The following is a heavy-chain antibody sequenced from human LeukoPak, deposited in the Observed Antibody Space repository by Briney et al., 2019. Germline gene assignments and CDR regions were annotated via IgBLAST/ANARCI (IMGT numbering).Heavy chain of an antibody. Sequence: SVKVSCKASGGTFSSYAISWVRQAPGQGLEWMGGIIPIFGTANYAQKFQGRVTITRNTSISTAYMELSSLRSEDTAVYYYAVGIIVGAQRGSWFDPWGQGTLVTVSS. CDR2: IIPIFGTA. J-gene: IGHJ5*02. CDR3: AVGIIVGAQRGSWFDP. V-gene: IGHV1-69*05. CDR1: GGTFSSYA. D-gene: IGHD1-26*01.